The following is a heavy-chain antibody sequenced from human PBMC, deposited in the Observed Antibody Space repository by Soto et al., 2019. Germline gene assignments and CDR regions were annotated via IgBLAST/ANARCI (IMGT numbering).Heavy chain of an antibody. J-gene: IGHJ6*02. D-gene: IGHD3-10*01. V-gene: IGHV3-33*01. CDR2: IWFDGFKK. CDR3: ARELLYGTGSRNFHYYGMDV. CDR1: GMKFSSYG. Sequence: QVQLVESGGGVVQSGTSLRLSCAASGMKFSSYGMHWVRQAPGKGLEWVAVIWFDGFKKYYVDSVKGRFTISRDNSNNTLDLQMNSLRAEDTGVYYCARELLYGTGSRNFHYYGMDVWGQGTTVTVSS.